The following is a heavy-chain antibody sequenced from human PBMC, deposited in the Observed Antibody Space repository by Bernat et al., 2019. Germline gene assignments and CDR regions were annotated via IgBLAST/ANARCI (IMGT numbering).Heavy chain of an antibody. CDR1: GFTVSSYA. CDR3: ARGTGYSSGTHIDY. CDR2: IGGGGDIT. Sequence: EVQLLESGGGLVQPGGSLRLSCAASGFTVSSYAMTWVRQAPGKGLEWVSAIGGGGDITYYEDSGKGRFTLSRDNSKNTLYLQMNGLRAEDTAMYYCARGTGYSSGTHIDYWGQGTLVTVSS. J-gene: IGHJ4*02. D-gene: IGHD6-25*01. V-gene: IGHV3-23*01.